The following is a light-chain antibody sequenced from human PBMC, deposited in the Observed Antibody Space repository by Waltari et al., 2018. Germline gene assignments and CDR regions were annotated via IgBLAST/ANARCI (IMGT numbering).Light chain of an antibody. CDR3: QGWDSTSDVV. J-gene: IGLJ3*02. V-gene: IGLV3-21*02. CDR1: NIGSRS. CDR2: AGS. Sequence: SYVLTQPPSLSVAPGQTAKIPCGGNNIGSRSAHWYQQKPGQAPVLVVYAGSDRPSGIPDRFSGSNSGNTATLTISSVEAGDEAAYYCQGWDSTSDVVFGGGTKLTVL.